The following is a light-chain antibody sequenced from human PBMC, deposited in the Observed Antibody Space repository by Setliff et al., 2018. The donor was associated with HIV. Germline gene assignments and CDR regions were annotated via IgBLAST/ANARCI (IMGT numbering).Light chain of an antibody. CDR2: EVN. J-gene: IGLJ2*01. CDR1: SSDVGAYEY. Sequence: QSALTQPRSVSGSPGHSVTISCTGTSSDVGAYEYVSWYQQHPGKAPKLIIYEVNNRPSGVSNRFSGSKSGNTASLTISRLQAEDEADYYCSSYTSSSTYVVFGGGTKVTVL. CDR3: SSYTSSSTYVV. V-gene: IGLV2-14*01.